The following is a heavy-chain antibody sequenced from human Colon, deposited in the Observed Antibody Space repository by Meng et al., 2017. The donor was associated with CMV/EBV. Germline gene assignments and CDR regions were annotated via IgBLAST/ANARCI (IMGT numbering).Heavy chain of an antibody. Sequence: QVEVVPSGAEVKKPGASVKVSCKTSGYTFSDYHIHWVRQAPGQGLEWMGWINPNSGATDYAQKFQGRFTMTRDTSITTVYMELSSLRSDDTAVYYCARDPSGSRVPFDYWGQGSLVTVSS. CDR2: INPNSGAT. J-gene: IGHJ4*02. V-gene: IGHV1-2*02. CDR1: GYTFSDYH. CDR3: ARDPSGSRVPFDY. D-gene: IGHD1-26*01.